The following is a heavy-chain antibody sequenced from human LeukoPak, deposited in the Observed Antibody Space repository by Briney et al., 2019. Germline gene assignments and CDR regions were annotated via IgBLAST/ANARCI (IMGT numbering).Heavy chain of an antibody. CDR3: AREEERITGTTGEDY. D-gene: IGHD1-7*01. V-gene: IGHV3-30-3*01. CDR2: ISYDGSNK. Sequence: PGGSLRLSCAASGFTFSSYAMPWVRQAPGKGLEWVAVISYDGSNKYYADSVKGRFTISRDNSKNTLYLQMNSLRAEDTAVYYCAREEERITGTTGEDYWGQGTLVTVSS. J-gene: IGHJ4*02. CDR1: GFTFSSYA.